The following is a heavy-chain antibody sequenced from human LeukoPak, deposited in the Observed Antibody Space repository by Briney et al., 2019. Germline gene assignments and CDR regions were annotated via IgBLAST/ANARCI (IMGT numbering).Heavy chain of an antibody. D-gene: IGHD2-15*01. V-gene: IGHV3-21*01. CDR1: GFTFSSYS. Sequence: PGGSLRLSCAASGFTFSSYSMNWVRQAPGKGLEWVSSISSSSSYIYYADSVKGRFTISRDNAKNSLYLQMNSLRAEDTAVYYCARDCSGSSCYSEYWGQGTLVTVSS. CDR3: ARDCSGSSCYSEY. CDR2: ISSSSSYI. J-gene: IGHJ4*02.